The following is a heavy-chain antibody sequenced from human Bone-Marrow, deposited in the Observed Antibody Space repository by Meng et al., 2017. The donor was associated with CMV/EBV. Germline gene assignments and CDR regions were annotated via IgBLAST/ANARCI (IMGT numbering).Heavy chain of an antibody. Sequence: TLSLTCTVSVGSISSGDYYWSWIRQPPGKGLEWIGYIYYSGSTYYNPSLKSRVTISVDTSKNQFSLKLSSVTAADTAVYYCAISTLPSRPAGAYYYYGMDVWGQGTTVTVSS. CDR3: AISTLPSRPAGAYYYYGMDV. J-gene: IGHJ6*02. CDR1: VGSISSGDYY. D-gene: IGHD6-13*01. V-gene: IGHV4-30-4*08. CDR2: IYYSGST.